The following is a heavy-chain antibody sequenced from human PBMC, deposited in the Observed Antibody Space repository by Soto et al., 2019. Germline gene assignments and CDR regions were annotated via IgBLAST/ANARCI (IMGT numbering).Heavy chain of an antibody. CDR1: GYTFTGYY. CDR3: VVEGYDILTGYYFDY. Sequence: ASVKVSCKASGYTFTGYYMHWVRQAPGQGLEWMGWINPNSGGTNYAQKFQGWVTMTRDTSISTAYMELSRLRSDDTAVYYCVVEGYDILTGYYFDYWGQGALVTVPQ. D-gene: IGHD3-9*01. CDR2: INPNSGGT. V-gene: IGHV1-2*04. J-gene: IGHJ4*02.